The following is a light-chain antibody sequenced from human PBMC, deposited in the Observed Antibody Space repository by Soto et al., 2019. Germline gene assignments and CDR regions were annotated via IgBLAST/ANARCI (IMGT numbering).Light chain of an antibody. J-gene: IGLJ1*01. Sequence: QPVLAQPPSASGTPGQRVTISCSGSSSNIGSTTVNWYQQLPGAAPKLLIYSNNQRPSGVPDRFSGSKSDTSASLAISGLQSEDVADYYCAAWDDSLNGYVFGSGTKLTVL. CDR1: SSNIGSTT. CDR3: AAWDDSLNGYV. V-gene: IGLV1-44*01. CDR2: SNN.